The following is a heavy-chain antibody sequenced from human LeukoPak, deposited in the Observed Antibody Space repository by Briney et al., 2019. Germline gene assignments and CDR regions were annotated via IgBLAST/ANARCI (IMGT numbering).Heavy chain of an antibody. D-gene: IGHD5-24*01. J-gene: IGHJ4*02. V-gene: IGHV3-30*18. CDR3: AKTLDGFWPQFDF. CDR2: ISHGGGKE. Sequence: GGSLRLSCAASGFPFHDHDMYWVRQTPGKGLEWVALISHGGGKEHYAESVKGRFTISRDNSRNTVYLQMSSLRSDDTAIYYCAKTLDGFWPQFDFWGQGTLRTASS. CDR1: GFPFHDHD.